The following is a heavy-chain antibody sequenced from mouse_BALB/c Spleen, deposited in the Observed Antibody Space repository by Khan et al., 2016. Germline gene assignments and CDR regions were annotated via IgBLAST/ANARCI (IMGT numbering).Heavy chain of an antibody. Sequence: QVQLKQSGAELAKPGASVKMSCKASGYTFTSYWMHWVKQRPGQGLEWIGYINPSTGYTEYNQKFKDKATLTADKSSSTAYMQLSSLTSEDSAVXDYAYYGSSYYAMDYWGQGTSVTVSS. CDR2: INPSTGYT. V-gene: IGHV1-7*01. D-gene: IGHD1-1*01. J-gene: IGHJ4*01. CDR3: AYYGSSYYAMDY. CDR1: GYTFTSYW.